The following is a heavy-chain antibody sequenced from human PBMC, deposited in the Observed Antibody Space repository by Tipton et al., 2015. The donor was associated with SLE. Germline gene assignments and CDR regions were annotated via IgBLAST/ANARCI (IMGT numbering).Heavy chain of an antibody. CDR2: INHSGST. V-gene: IGHV4-34*01. CDR3: ARYSSSPNWFDP. CDR1: GGSFSGYD. J-gene: IGHJ5*02. D-gene: IGHD6-6*01. Sequence: GLVKPSETLSLTCAVYGGSFSGYDWSWIRQPPGKGLEWIGEINHSGSTNYNPSLKSRVTISVDTSKNQFSLKLSPVTAADTAVYYCARYSSSPNWFDPWGQGTLVTVSS.